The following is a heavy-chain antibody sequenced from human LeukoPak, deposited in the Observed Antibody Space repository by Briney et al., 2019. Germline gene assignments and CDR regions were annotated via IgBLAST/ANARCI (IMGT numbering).Heavy chain of an antibody. CDR3: ARAYCSSTSCPNDY. Sequence: GGSLRLSCAGSGFTFSSYAMHWVRQAPGKGLELVAVISYDGSNKYYADSVKGRFTIPRDNSKNTLYLQMNSLRAEDTAVYYCARAYCSSTSCPNDYWGQGILVTVSS. J-gene: IGHJ4*02. D-gene: IGHD2-2*01. CDR2: ISYDGSNK. CDR1: GFTFSSYA. V-gene: IGHV3-30-3*01.